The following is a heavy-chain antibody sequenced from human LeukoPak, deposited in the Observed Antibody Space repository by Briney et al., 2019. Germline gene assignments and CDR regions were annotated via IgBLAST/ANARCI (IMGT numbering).Heavy chain of an antibody. J-gene: IGHJ6*02. Sequence: GRSLRLSFAASGFTFSSSAMSCVRQAPGKGLEWVSAISGSGGSTYYADSVKARFTISRDNSKNTLYLEMNSLRAEDTAVYFCAGGTTVTTYYYYGMDVWGQGTTVTVSS. CDR1: GFTFSSSA. D-gene: IGHD4-17*01. CDR3: AGGTTVTTYYYYGMDV. CDR2: ISGSGGST. V-gene: IGHV3-23*01.